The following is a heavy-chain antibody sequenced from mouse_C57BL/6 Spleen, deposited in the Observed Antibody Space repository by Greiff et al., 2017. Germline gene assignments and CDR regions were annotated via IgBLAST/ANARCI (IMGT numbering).Heavy chain of an antibody. D-gene: IGHD2-4*01. CDR1: GFSFNTYA. CDR3: VRHYDYGRMAMDY. J-gene: IGHJ4*01. CDR2: IRSKSNNYAT. Sequence: EVHLVESGGGLVQPKGSLKLSCAASGFSFNTYAMNWVRQAPGKGLEWVARIRSKSNNYATYYADSVKDRFTISRDDSESMLYLQMNNLKTEDTAMYYCVRHYDYGRMAMDYWGQGTSVTVSS. V-gene: IGHV10-1*01.